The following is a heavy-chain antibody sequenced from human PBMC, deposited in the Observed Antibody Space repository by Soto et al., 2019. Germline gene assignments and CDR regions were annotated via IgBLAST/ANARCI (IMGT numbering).Heavy chain of an antibody. Sequence: QVHLIQSGAEVKKPGSSVKVSCKAAGGTFNTYTLFWVRQAPGHGLEWMGRIIPMLPVTNSAQKFQGRLTITAHKSTGTAFMERTSLTSDDTAVYYCSIGSWSAETFDVWGQGTMVTVSS. CDR2: IIPMLPVT. CDR3: SIGSWSAETFDV. D-gene: IGHD2-2*01. CDR1: GGTFNTYT. J-gene: IGHJ3*01. V-gene: IGHV1-69*02.